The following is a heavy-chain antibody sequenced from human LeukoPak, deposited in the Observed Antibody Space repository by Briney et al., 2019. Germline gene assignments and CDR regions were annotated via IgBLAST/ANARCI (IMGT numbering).Heavy chain of an antibody. CDR3: AREATAMDPFDY. V-gene: IGHV1-2*02. J-gene: IGHJ4*02. CDR2: INPNSGGT. D-gene: IGHD5-18*01. CDR1: GYTFTGYY. Sequence: ASVKVSCKASGYTFTGYYMHWVRQAPGQGLEWMGWINPNSGGTNYAQKFQGRVTMTRDTSISIAYMELSRLRSDDTAVYYCAREATAMDPFDYWGQGTLVTVSS.